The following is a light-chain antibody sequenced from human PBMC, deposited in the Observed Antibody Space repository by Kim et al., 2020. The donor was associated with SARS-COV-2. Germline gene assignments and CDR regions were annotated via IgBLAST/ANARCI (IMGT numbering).Light chain of an antibody. V-gene: IGKV4-1*01. CDR2: RAS. CDR3: QQYYSFPDT. J-gene: IGKJ2*01. Sequence: DIVMTQSPDSLAVSLGARATINCKSSQSVIYSSNNRNHLAWYQQKPGQPPKLLIYRASTRESGVPDRFSGSGSGTDFTLTIGSLQAEDVAVYYCQQYYSFPDTFGQGTKLEI. CDR1: QSVIYSSNNRNH.